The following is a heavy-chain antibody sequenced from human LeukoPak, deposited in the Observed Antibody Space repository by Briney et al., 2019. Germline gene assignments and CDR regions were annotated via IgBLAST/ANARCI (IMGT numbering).Heavy chain of an antibody. J-gene: IGHJ6*03. V-gene: IGHV1-18*01. CDR1: GGTFSSYA. CDR2: ISAYNGNT. Sequence: GASVKVSCKASGGTFSSYAISWVRQAPGQGLEWMGWISAYNGNTDYAQKLQGRVTMTTDTSTSTAYMELRSLRSDDTAVYYCARDDYYYYYMDVWGKGTTVTVSS. CDR3: ARDDYYYYYMDV.